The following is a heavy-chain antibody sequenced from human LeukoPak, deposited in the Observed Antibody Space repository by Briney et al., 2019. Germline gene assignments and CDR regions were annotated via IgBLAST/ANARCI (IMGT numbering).Heavy chain of an antibody. CDR1: RFTFSSSL. D-gene: IGHD2-8*01. V-gene: IGHV3-64D*09. CDR3: VKDNGQGGFDY. J-gene: IGHJ4*02. Sequence: PGGSLRLSCSASRFTFSSSLMFWVRQAPGKGLEYVAAISGNGGSTYHADTVYGRFTISRDNSKNTLYLQMTSLRAEDTALYYCVKDNGQGGFDYWGQGTLVTASS. CDR2: ISGNGGST.